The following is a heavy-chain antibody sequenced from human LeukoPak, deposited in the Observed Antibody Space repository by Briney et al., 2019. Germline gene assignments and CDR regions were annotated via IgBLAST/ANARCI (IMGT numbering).Heavy chain of an antibody. V-gene: IGHV3-74*01. CDR2: INSDGSST. CDR1: GFTFSSYW. Sequence: PGGSLRLPCAASGFTFSSYWMHWVRQAPGKGLVWVSRINSDGSSTSYADSVKGRFTISRDNAKNTLYLQMNSLRAEDTAVYYCARAITGTRAYDYWGQGTLVTVSS. D-gene: IGHD1-7*01. CDR3: ARAITGTRAYDY. J-gene: IGHJ4*02.